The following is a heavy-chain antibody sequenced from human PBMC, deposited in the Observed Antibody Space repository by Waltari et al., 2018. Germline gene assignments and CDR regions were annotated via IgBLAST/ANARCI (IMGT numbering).Heavy chain of an antibody. V-gene: IGHV4-39*01. Sequence: QLQLQESGPGLVKPSETLSLTCTVSGGSISSSSYYWGWIRQPPGKGLEWIGSMYYSGITYYNPSLKSRITISVDTSKNQFSLKLSAVTAADTAVYYCARTSRYYGMDVWGQGTTVTVSS. CDR1: GGSISSSSYY. CDR3: ARTSRYYGMDV. J-gene: IGHJ6*02. CDR2: MYYSGIT.